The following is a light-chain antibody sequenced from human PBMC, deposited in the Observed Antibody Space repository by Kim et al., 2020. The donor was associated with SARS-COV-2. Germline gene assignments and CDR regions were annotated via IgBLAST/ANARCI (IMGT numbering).Light chain of an antibody. CDR3: HQYNPWPWT. V-gene: IGKV3-15*01. CDR1: QSVSSN. J-gene: IGKJ1*01. Sequence: EIVMTQSPATLSVSPGERATLSCRASQSVSSNLAWYQQKPGQAPRLLIYGASTRATGIPARFSGSGSGTEFTLTISSLQSEDFALYYCHQYNPWPWTFGQGTKVDIK. CDR2: GAS.